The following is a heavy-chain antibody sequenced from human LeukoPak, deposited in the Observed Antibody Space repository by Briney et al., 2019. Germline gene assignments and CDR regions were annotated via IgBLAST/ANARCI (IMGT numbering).Heavy chain of an antibody. V-gene: IGHV3-30*04. D-gene: IGHD1-1*01. Sequence: GGSLRLSCAASGFTFSSYAMHWVRQAPGKGLEWVAVISYDGSNKYYADSVKGRFTISRDSSKNTLYLQMNSLRAEDTAVYYCARDRDNQFDYWGQGTLVTVSS. J-gene: IGHJ4*02. CDR2: ISYDGSNK. CDR1: GFTFSSYA. CDR3: ARDRDNQFDY.